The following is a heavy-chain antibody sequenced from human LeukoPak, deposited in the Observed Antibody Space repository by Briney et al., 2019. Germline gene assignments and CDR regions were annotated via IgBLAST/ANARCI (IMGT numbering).Heavy chain of an antibody. CDR3: AKDRRAGSYDY. J-gene: IGHJ4*02. Sequence: GGSLRLSCAASGFTFSNYGMNWVRQAPGKGLEWVSGITGSGGNTYYADSVKGRFTISRDNSKNTLYLQMNSLRAEDTAVYYCAKDRRAGSYDYWGQGTLVTVSS. V-gene: IGHV3-23*01. CDR1: GFTFSNYG. CDR2: ITGSGGNT. D-gene: IGHD3-10*01.